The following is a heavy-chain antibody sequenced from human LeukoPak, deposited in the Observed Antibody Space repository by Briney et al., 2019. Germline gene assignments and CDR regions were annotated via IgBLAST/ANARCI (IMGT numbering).Heavy chain of an antibody. CDR2: IYPGDSDT. J-gene: IGHJ3*02. D-gene: IGHD2-2*01. V-gene: IGHV5-51*01. CDR1: GYSFTSYW. CDR3: ARQYCSSTSCYYSFGAFDI. Sequence: PGESLKISCKGSGYSFTSYWIGWVRQMPGKGLEWMGIIYPGDSDTRYSPSFKGQVTISADKSISTAYLQWSSLKAPDTAMYYCARQYCSSTSCYYSFGAFDIWGQGTMVTVSS.